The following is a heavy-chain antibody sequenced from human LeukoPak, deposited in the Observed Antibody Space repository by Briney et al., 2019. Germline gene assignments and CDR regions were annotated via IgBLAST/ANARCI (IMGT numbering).Heavy chain of an antibody. CDR1: GDGFDNYW. CDR3: AIRAHLAQLGGVWFAP. V-gene: IGHV5-51*01. J-gene: IGHJ5*02. D-gene: IGHD2-8*02. CDR2: IHPSYSAT. Sequence: GESLKISCRASGDGFDNYWIVWLGHMSGEGLQWLAIIHPSYSATHYSPSTQGRVSISADKAITTAYLQWNCMRTADTARSFCAIRAHLAQLGGVWFAPWGQGTLVTLSS.